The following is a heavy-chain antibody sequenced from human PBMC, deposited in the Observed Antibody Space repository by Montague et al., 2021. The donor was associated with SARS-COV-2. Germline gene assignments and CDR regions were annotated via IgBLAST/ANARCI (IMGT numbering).Heavy chain of an antibody. CDR2: ISYDGSNK. J-gene: IGHJ3*02. D-gene: IGHD6-13*01. Sequence: SLRLSCAASGFTFSSYAMHWVRQAPGKGLEWVAVISYDGSNKYYADSVKGRFTISRDNSKNTLYLQMNSLRAEDTAVYYCATEQLVQFDASDIWGQGTMVTVSS. V-gene: IGHV3-30*04. CDR1: GFTFSSYA. CDR3: ATEQLVQFDASDI.